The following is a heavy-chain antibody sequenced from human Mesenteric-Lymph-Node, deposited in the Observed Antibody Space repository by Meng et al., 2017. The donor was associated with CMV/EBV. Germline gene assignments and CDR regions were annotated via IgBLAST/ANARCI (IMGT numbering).Heavy chain of an antibody. CDR1: GGTFSKAG. D-gene: IGHD1-7*01. CDR2: VIPIFATA. CDR3: ARDREGNYRNSYFDY. V-gene: IGHV1-69*05. J-gene: IGHJ4*02. Sequence: SGGTFSKAGVSWVRQVPGQGLEGMGGVIPIFATANYAQKFQGRVTITTDESTSTAYMELSSLRSEDTAVYYCARDREGNYRNSYFDYWGQGTLVTVSS.